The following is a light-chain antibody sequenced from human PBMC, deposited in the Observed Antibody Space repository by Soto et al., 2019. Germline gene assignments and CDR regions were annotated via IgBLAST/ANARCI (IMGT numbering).Light chain of an antibody. J-gene: IGKJ1*01. CDR3: QHYSSNSGT. CDR1: QSISDS. Sequence: IQMTQSPSTLSAALGDRVTITFRASQSISDSLAWYQQKPGKAPDLLISDVSSLERGVASRFSGSGSGTEFTLTISSMQPEDFATYYCQHYSSNSGTFGPGTKVDIK. V-gene: IGKV1-5*01. CDR2: DVS.